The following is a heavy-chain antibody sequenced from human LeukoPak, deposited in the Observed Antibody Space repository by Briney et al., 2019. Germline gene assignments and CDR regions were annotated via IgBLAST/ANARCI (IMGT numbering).Heavy chain of an antibody. V-gene: IGHV3-11*04. Sequence: GGSLRLSCAASGFTFSDYNMRWIRQAPGKGLEWVSSISRSGSTKYYADSVKGRFTISRDNAKNSLYLQMNSLRAEDTAVYYCARGLAIQLWLGAYYYYYMDVWGKGTTVTVSS. CDR2: ISRSGSTK. J-gene: IGHJ6*03. CDR3: ARGLAIQLWLGAYYYYYMDV. CDR1: GFTFSDYN. D-gene: IGHD5-18*01.